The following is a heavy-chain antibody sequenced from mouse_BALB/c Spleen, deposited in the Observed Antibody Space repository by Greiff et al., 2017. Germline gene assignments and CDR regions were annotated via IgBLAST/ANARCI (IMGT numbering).Heavy chain of an antibody. CDR2: ISYDGSN. CDR1: GYSITSGYY. D-gene: IGHD3-2*02. Sequence: ESGPGLVKPSQSLSLTCSVTGYSITSGYYWNWIRQFPGNKLEWMGYISYDGSNNYNPSLKNRISITRDTSKNQFFLKLNSVTTEDTATYYCASMRLQAWFAYWGQGTLVTVSA. CDR3: ASMRLQAWFAY. J-gene: IGHJ3*01. V-gene: IGHV3-6*02.